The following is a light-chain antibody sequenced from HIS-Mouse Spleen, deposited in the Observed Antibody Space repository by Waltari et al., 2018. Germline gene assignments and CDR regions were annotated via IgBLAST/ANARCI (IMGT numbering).Light chain of an antibody. Sequence: DIQMTQSPSSIASSVCNRVTTTCRASHGISNYLAWYQQKPVKGPQSLVYAASTLQSGVPSRFSGSGSGTDFTLTISSLQPEDVATYYCQKYNSALWTFGQGTKVEIK. V-gene: IGKV1-27*01. CDR2: AAS. CDR3: QKYNSALWT. CDR1: HGISNY. J-gene: IGKJ1*01.